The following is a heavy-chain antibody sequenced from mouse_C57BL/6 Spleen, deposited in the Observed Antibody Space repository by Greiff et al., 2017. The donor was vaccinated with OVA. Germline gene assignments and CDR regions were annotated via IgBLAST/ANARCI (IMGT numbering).Heavy chain of an antibody. CDR2: INPNSGTT. J-gene: IGHJ3*01. Sequence: QVQLQQSGAELVKPGASVKMSCKASGYTFTGYRMHWVKQRPGQGLEWIGMINPNSGTTNYNQKFKGKATLTVDKSSSTAYMQLSSLTSEDSAVYYCARCDDCYTWVAYWGQGTPVTVSA. CDR1: GYTFTGYR. CDR3: ARCDDCYTWVAY. D-gene: IGHD2-3*01. V-gene: IGHV1-64*01.